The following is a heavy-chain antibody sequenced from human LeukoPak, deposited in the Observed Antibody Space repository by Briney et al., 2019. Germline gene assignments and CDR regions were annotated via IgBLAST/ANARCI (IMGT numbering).Heavy chain of an antibody. V-gene: IGHV3-7*01. CDR2: INQDTIKK. CDR1: GFTDSGLTFSSDW. CDR3: ASSPNWSEAEYYFEH. Sequence: GGSLRLSCAGSGFTDSGLTFSSDWMSWVRQPPGKGLEWVANINQDTIKKYYLDSVKGRFTISRDHAKNSLYLQMNSLRAEDTAVYFCASSPNWSEAEYYFEHWGRGTLVIVAS. D-gene: IGHD1-1*01. J-gene: IGHJ4*02.